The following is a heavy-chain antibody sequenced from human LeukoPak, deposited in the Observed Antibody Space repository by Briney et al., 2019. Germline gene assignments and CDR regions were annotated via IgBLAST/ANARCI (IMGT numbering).Heavy chain of an antibody. CDR2: IYNSGTT. CDR3: VTTITTLDVLAFHY. V-gene: IGHV4-31*03. CDR1: GGSINSGYH. Sequence: SQTLSLTCTVSGGSINSGYHWSWIRQHQGKGLEWIGYIYNSGTTYYNPDLKSRVIISVDTSKNQFSLKLNSATAADTAVYYCVTTITTLDVLAFHYWGQGALVTVSS. J-gene: IGHJ4*02. D-gene: IGHD4-11*01.